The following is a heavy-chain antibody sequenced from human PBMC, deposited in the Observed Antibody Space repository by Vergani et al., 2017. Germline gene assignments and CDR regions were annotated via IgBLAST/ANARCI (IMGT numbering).Heavy chain of an antibody. Sequence: EVRLVDSGGGLVQPGGSLRPPCAASGFSVSDNYMSWVRQAPGKGLEWVSILYVVGTSDYADSVKGRFTVSRDISKNTLHLQLNSLRVEDTAVYFCSYGMDVWGQGTTVTVSS. V-gene: IGHV3-66*01. CDR2: LYVVGTS. CDR3: SYGMDV. CDR1: GFSVSDNY. J-gene: IGHJ6*02.